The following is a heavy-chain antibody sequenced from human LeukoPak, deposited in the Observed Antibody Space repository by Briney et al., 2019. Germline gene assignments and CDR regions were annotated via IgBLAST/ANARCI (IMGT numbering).Heavy chain of an antibody. CDR2: ISNDGSDK. CDR3: ARGTYYYDTSGYYSGGLGY. D-gene: IGHD3-22*01. Sequence: PGGSLRLSCAASGFTFSTHAMHWVRQAPGKGLECVAVISNDGSDKYYPDSVKGRFTISRDNSKNTLYLQMNSLRTEDTAVYYCARGTYYYDTSGYYSGGLGYWGQGTLVTVSS. J-gene: IGHJ4*02. V-gene: IGHV3-30*04. CDR1: GFTFSTHA.